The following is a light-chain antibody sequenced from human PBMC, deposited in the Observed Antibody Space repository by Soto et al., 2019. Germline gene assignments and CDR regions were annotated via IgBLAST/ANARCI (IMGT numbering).Light chain of an antibody. Sequence: EIVMTQSPATLSVSPGERATLSCRASQNVNDSLAWYQQKPGQAPRLLVYGASIRATGIPASFSGSGSGTEFTLTIGSLQSEDFAVYYCQQYNNWPLTFGAGTKVEIK. CDR2: GAS. CDR3: QQYNNWPLT. CDR1: QNVNDS. J-gene: IGKJ4*01. V-gene: IGKV3D-15*01.